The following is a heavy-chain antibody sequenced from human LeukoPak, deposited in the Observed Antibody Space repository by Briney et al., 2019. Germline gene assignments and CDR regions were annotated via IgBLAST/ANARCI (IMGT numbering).Heavy chain of an antibody. CDR3: ANFGSGDDAFDI. CDR1: GFTFSSYG. J-gene: IGHJ3*02. V-gene: IGHV3-23*01. CDR2: ISGSGGST. D-gene: IGHD3-10*01. Sequence: GGSLRLSCAASGFTFSSYGMSWVRQAPGKGLEWVSAISGSGGSTYYADSVKGRFTISRDNSKNTLYLQMNSLRAEDTAVYYCANFGSGDDAFDIWGQGTMVTVSS.